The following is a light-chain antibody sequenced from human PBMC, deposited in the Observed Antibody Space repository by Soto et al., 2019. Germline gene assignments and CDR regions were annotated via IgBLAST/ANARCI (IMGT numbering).Light chain of an antibody. CDR1: SSDIGGYIY. CDR2: EVT. J-gene: IGLJ3*02. V-gene: IGLV2-14*01. Sequence: QSALTQPASVSGSPGQSITISCTGTSSDIGGYIYVSWYQHYPGKAPKLMIYEVTNRPSGVSNRFSGSKSGNTASLTISGLQAEDESIYYCSSYTRSNTGVFGGGTKLTVL. CDR3: SSYTRSNTGV.